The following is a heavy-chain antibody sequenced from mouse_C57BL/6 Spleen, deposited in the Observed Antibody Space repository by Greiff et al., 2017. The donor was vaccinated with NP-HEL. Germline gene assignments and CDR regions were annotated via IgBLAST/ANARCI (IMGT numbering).Heavy chain of an antibody. V-gene: IGHV5-9-1*02. Sequence: EVKLMESGEGLVKPGGSLKLSCAASGFTFSSYAMSWVRQTPEKRLEWVAYISSGGDYIYYADTVKGRFTISRDNARNTLYLQMSSLKSEDTAMYYCTRGDYGNCFDYWGRGTTLTVSS. CDR3: TRGDYGNCFDY. D-gene: IGHD2-1*01. J-gene: IGHJ2*01. CDR2: ISSGGDYI. CDR1: GFTFSSYA.